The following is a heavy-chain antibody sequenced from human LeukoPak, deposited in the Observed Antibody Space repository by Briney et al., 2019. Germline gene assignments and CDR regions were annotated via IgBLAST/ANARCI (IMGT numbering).Heavy chain of an antibody. V-gene: IGHV1-46*01. Sequence: ASVKVSCKTSGYTFIRYYIHWVRQAPGQGLEWMGVISPSDGRTSYAQNFQGRITMTRDTSTGTVYMDLSSLRSDDTALYYCAKSGGSGDYYNAVDYWGQGTLVIVSS. J-gene: IGHJ4*02. D-gene: IGHD3-10*01. CDR1: GYTFIRYY. CDR2: ISPSDGRT. CDR3: AKSGGSGDYYNAVDY.